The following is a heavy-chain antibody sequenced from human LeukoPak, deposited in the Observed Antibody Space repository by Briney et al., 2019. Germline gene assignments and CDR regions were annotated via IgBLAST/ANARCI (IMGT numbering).Heavy chain of an antibody. J-gene: IGHJ4*02. CDR2: IKQDGSEK. V-gene: IGHV3-7*01. CDR1: GFTVSSNY. D-gene: IGHD5-12*01. Sequence: GGSLRLSCAASGFTVSSNYMSWVRQAPGKGLEWVANIKQDGSEKYYVDSVKGRFTISRDNAKNSLYLQMNSLRAEDTAVYYCARDRYGGYENDYWGQGTLVTVSS. CDR3: ARDRYGGYENDY.